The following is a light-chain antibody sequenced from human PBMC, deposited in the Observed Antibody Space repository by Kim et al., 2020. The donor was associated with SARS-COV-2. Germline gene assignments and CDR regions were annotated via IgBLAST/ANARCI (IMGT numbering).Light chain of an antibody. J-gene: IGLJ3*02. CDR1: SRDIGAYNY. CDR3: CSYAGSKNFEV. CDR2: EVS. V-gene: IGLV2-8*01. Sequence: SVTISCTGTSRDIGAYNYFSWYQQHPGEAPNLIIFEVSKRPSGVPDRFSGSKSGNTASLTVSGLQAEDEADYYCCSYAGSKNFEVFGGGTQLTVL.